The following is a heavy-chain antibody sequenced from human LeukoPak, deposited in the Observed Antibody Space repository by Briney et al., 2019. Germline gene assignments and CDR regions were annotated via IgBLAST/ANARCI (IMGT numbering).Heavy chain of an antibody. Sequence: NSGGSLRLSCAASGFTFSSYSMNWVRQAPGKGLEWVSSISSSSSYIYYADSVKGLFTISRDNAKNSLYLQMNSLRAEDTAVYYCARAVDDYGDKFDYWGQGTLVTVSS. CDR1: GFTFSSYS. CDR3: ARAVDDYGDKFDY. J-gene: IGHJ4*02. V-gene: IGHV3-21*01. D-gene: IGHD4-17*01. CDR2: ISSSSSYI.